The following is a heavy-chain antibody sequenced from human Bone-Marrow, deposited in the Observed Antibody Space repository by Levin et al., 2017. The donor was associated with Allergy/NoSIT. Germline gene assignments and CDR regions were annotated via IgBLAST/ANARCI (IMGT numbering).Heavy chain of an antibody. CDR1: GFSFSSYA. V-gene: IGHV3-30*09. CDR3: ARSLFSGSYYGLDI. CDR2: ISYEGSHR. D-gene: IGHD1-26*01. J-gene: IGHJ3*02. Sequence: GGSLRLSCAASGFSFSSYAMHWVRQAPGKGLEWVAVISYEGSHRDYTDSVKGRFASSRDNSKNTLFLHMTSLRTEDSAVYYCARSLFSGSYYGLDIWGRGTRVPVSS.